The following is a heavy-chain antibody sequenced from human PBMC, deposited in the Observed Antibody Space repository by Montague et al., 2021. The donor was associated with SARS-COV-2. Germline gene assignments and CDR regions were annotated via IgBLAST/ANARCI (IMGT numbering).Heavy chain of an antibody. J-gene: IGHJ3*02. CDR2: IDWDDDK. CDR1: GFSLSTSGVC. CDR3: ARTSIPAAGTAFDI. Sequence: PALVKPTQTLTLTCTFSGFSLSTSGVCVSWIRQPPGKALEWLAHIDWDDDKYYSTSLKTRPTISKDTSKNQVVLTMTNMDPVDTATYYCARTSIPAAGTAFDIWGQGTMVTVSS. D-gene: IGHD6-13*01. V-gene: IGHV2-70*01.